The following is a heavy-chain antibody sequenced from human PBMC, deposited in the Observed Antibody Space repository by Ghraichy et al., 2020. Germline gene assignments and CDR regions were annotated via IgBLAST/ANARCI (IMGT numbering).Heavy chain of an antibody. Sequence: SETLSLTCGVYGASFSGYYWSWIRQPPGKGLQWIGEIIDSGSANYNPSLKSRVTISVDSSQNNLSLKLTSVTAADTAVYFCRQQLIGDDAFDICGQGTMVNVPS. CDR3: RQQLIGDDAFDI. V-gene: IGHV4-34*12. CDR1: GASFSGYY. D-gene: IGHD6-13*01. CDR2: IIDSGSA. J-gene: IGHJ3*02.